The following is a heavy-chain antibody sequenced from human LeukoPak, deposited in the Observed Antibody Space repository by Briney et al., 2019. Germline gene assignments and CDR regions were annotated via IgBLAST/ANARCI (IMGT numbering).Heavy chain of an antibody. V-gene: IGHV3-23*01. D-gene: IGHD6-19*01. CDR2: LSGSGSST. Sequence: GGSLRLACAASGFTFSSYAMSWVSQAPGKGLEWVTALSGSGSSTYYADSVKGRFTISRDNSKNTLYLQMNSLRAEDTAVYYCAKATPSSGGLYYFDYWGQGTLVTVSS. J-gene: IGHJ4*02. CDR3: AKATPSSGGLYYFDY. CDR1: GFTFSSYA.